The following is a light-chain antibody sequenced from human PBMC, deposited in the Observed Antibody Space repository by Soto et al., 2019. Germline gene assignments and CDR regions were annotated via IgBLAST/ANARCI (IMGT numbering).Light chain of an antibody. J-gene: IGKJ5*01. CDR2: AAS. CDR1: QSVDIN. V-gene: IGKV3-20*01. CDR3: QHHGGSPIT. Sequence: IMLTQSPATLSVSPGERVTLSCRASQSVDINLAWYQQKPGQAPRLLIYAASSRATGIPDRFSGSGSGPDFTLTISRLEPEDFAVYYCQHHGGSPITFGQGTRLEIK.